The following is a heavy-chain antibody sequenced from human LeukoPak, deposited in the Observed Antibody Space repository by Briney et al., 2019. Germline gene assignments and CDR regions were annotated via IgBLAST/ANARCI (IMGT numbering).Heavy chain of an antibody. J-gene: IGHJ4*02. CDR3: ARVGYSSSRPDY. V-gene: IGHV4-38-2*02. Sequence: PSETLSLTCTVSGYSISSGYYWGWIRQPPGKGLEWIGSIYHSGSTYYNPSLKSRVTISVDTSKNQFSLKLSSVTAADTAVYYCARVGYSSSRPDYWGQGTLVTVSS. CDR1: GYSISSGYY. CDR2: IYHSGST. D-gene: IGHD6-13*01.